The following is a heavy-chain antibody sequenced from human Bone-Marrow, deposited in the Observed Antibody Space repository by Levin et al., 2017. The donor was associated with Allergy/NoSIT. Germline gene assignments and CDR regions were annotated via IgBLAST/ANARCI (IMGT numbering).Heavy chain of an antibody. CDR2: IYPKSGGT. J-gene: IGHJ5*02. CDR3: ARETWTYGS. D-gene: IGHD1-7*01. CDR1: GYSFTDYH. Sequence: ASVKVSCKASGYSFTDYHIHWMRQAPGQGLEFMGWIYPKSGGTNYAQKFQGRVTMTSDTSITTTYMELSGLTSDDTAIYYCARETWTYGSWRQGTLVTVSS. V-gene: IGHV1-2*02.